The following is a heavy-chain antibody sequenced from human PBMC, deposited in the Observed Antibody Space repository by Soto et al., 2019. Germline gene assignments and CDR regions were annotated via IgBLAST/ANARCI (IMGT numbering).Heavy chain of an antibody. V-gene: IGHV4-59*01. D-gene: IGHD3-10*01. CDR1: GGSISSYY. CDR2: IYYSGST. J-gene: IGHJ6*02. CDR3: ARDNRSGSGSYYSATNDYGMDV. Sequence: PSETLSLTCTVSGGSISSYYWSLIRQPPGKGLEWIGYIYYSGSTNYNPSLKSRVTISVDTSKNQFSLKLSSVTAADTAVYYCARDNRSGSGSYYSATNDYGMDVWGQGTTVTVSS.